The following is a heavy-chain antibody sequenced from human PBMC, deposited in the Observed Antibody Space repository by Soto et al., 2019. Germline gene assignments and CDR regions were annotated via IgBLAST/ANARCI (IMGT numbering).Heavy chain of an antibody. CDR3: AKVSWVRGVKERYYFDY. D-gene: IGHD3-10*01. V-gene: IGHV3-23*01. CDR2: ISGSGGST. Sequence: GGSLRLSCAASGFTFSSYAMSWVRQAPGKGLEWVSAISGSGGSTYYADSVKGRFTISRDNSKNTLYPQMNSLRAEDTAVYYCAKVSWVRGVKERYYFDYWGQGTLVTVSS. J-gene: IGHJ4*02. CDR1: GFTFSSYA.